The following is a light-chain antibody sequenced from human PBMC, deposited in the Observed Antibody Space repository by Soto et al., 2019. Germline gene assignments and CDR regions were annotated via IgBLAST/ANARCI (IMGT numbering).Light chain of an antibody. J-gene: IGLJ1*01. Sequence: QSALTQPASVSGSPGQSITISCTGTSSDVGGYDYVSWYQHHTGKAPKLLIFEVSNRPSEVSNRFSASKSGNTASLTISGLQLEDEADYYCTSYAITSPYVFGTGTKVTVL. CDR3: TSYAITSPYV. CDR1: SSDVGGYDY. CDR2: EVS. V-gene: IGLV2-14*01.